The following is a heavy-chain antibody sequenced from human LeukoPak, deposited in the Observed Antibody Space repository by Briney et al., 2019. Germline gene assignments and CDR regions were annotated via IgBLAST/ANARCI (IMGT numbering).Heavy chain of an antibody. Sequence: GGSLRLSCAASGFTFSSYSMNWVRQAPGKGLEWVSYISSSSSTIYYADSVKGRFTISRDNSKNTLYLQMNSLRAEDTAVYYCAKDAIGGSGWYGGMNWFDPWGQGTLVTVSS. CDR1: GFTFSSYS. CDR3: AKDAIGGSGWYGGMNWFDP. CDR2: ISSSSSTI. D-gene: IGHD6-19*01. J-gene: IGHJ5*02. V-gene: IGHV3-48*01.